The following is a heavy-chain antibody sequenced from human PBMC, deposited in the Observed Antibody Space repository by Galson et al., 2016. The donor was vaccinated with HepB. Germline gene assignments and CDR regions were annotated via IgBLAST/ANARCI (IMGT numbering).Heavy chain of an antibody. V-gene: IGHV4-31*03. CDR1: GDSISSGGYY. CDR2: IYFSGST. D-gene: IGHD6-6*01. J-gene: IGHJ5*02. CDR3: ARVPREYSSSRWFDP. Sequence: TLSLTCTVSGDSISSGGYYWTWIRQHPGKGLEWIGHIYFSGSTYYNPSLKSRLTISLDMSKNQFSLNLTSVTAADTAVYYCARVPREYSSSRWFDPWGQGILVTVSS.